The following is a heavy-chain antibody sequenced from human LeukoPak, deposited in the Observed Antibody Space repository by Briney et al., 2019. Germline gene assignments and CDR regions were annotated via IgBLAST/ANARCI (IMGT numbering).Heavy chain of an antibody. D-gene: IGHD2-15*01. CDR2: IKEDGSER. CDR1: GFTLSSYW. Sequence: PGGSLRLSCGGSGFTLSSYWMTWVRQAPGKGLEWVANIKEDGSERHYVDSVKGRFTISRDNAENSLYLQINSLRAEDTAVYYCARMGTMGAASYNSYYYMDVWGKGTTVTVSS. CDR3: ARMGTMGAASYNSYYYMDV. V-gene: IGHV3-7*01. J-gene: IGHJ6*03.